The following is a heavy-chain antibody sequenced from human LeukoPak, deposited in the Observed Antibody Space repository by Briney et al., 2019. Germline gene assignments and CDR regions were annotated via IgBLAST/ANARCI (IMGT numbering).Heavy chain of an antibody. Sequence: GGSLRFFCAASGFTFSSYAMSWVRQAPGKGLEWVSAISGSGASTHYADSVKGRFTISRDNSKNTLYLQMNSLRAEDTAVYYCAKGSANWNLARLDYWGQGTLVTVSS. J-gene: IGHJ4*02. V-gene: IGHV3-23*01. D-gene: IGHD1-1*01. CDR1: GFTFSSYA. CDR3: AKGSANWNLARLDY. CDR2: ISGSGAST.